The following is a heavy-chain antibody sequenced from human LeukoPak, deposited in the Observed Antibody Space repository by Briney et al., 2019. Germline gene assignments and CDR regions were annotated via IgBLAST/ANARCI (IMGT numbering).Heavy chain of an antibody. V-gene: IGHV3-11*04. D-gene: IGHD2-2*01. CDR2: ISSSDTTI. CDR1: GFTFSDYY. J-gene: IGHJ4*02. CDR3: ARADCSSTSCYELDY. Sequence: PGGSLRLSCAGSGFTFSDYYMSWIRQAPGKGLEWVSYISSSDTTISYADSVKGRFTISSDNAQNSLYLQMNTLRADDTAVYYCARADCSSTSCYELDYWGQGTLVTVSS.